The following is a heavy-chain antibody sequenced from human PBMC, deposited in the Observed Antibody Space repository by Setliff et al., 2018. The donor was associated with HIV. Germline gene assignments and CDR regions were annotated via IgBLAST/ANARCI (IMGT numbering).Heavy chain of an antibody. CDR1: GYTFTNYW. CDR2: SWPDDSYT. Sequence: GESLKISCHHSGYTFTNYWVGWVRQMPANGLEWMGLSWPDDSYTIYSPSFQGQVIMSVDKSISTAYLQLSSLKAPDTAMYYCARLSKYYDFCTPDSWGQGTLVTVSS. V-gene: IGHV5-51*01. CDR3: ARLSKYYDFCTPDS. J-gene: IGHJ4*02. D-gene: IGHD3-3*01.